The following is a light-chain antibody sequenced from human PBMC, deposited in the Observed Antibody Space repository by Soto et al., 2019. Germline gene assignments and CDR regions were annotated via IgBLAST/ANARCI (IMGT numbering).Light chain of an antibody. Sequence: QSALAQPASVSGSPGQSITISCTGTSSDVGTYKPVSWYQQHPGKAPKVIIYDDSKRPSGVSNRFSGSKSGNTASLTISGLQAEDEADYYCCSFAGSSTWFGGGTKATVL. V-gene: IGLV2-23*01. CDR2: DDS. CDR1: SSDVGTYKP. J-gene: IGLJ3*02. CDR3: CSFAGSSTW.